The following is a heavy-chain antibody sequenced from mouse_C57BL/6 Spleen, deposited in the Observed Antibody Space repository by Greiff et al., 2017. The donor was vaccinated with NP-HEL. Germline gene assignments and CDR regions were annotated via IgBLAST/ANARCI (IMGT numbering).Heavy chain of an antibody. D-gene: IGHD2-4*01. V-gene: IGHV5-17*01. CDR3: ARGELRRFSWFAY. J-gene: IGHJ3*01. CDR2: ISSGSSTI. CDR1: GFTFSDYG. Sequence: EVKLMESGGGLVKPGGSLKLSCAASGFTFSDYGMHWVRQAPEKGLEWVAYISSGSSTIYYADTVKGRFTISRDNAKNTLFLQMTSLRSEDTAMYYCARGELRRFSWFAYWGQGTLVTVSA.